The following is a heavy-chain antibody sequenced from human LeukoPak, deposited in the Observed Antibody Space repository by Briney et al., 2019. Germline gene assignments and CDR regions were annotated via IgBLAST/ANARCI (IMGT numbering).Heavy chain of an antibody. V-gene: IGHV4-59*01. CDR3: ARVLSTIAARPFDY. J-gene: IGHJ4*02. CDR1: GGSISSYY. CDR2: IYYSGST. Sequence: SETLSLTCTVSGGSISSYYWSWIRQPPGKGLEWIGYIYYSGSTNYNPSLKSRVTISVNTSKKQFSLKLTSVTAADTAVYYCARVLSTIAARPFDYWGQGALVTVSS. D-gene: IGHD6-6*01.